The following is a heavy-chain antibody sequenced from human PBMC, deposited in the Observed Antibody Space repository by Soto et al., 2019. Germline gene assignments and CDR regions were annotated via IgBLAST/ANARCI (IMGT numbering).Heavy chain of an antibody. CDR2: IDWDGDE. J-gene: IGHJ5*01. D-gene: IGHD3-3*01. V-gene: IGHV2-70*01. CDR1: GFSLSSIGMC. Sequence: GSGPTLVNPTQTLTLTCTFSGFSLSSIGMCVSWIRQPPGKALEWLALIDWDGDEYYSTSLETRLTISKDTSKNQVVLTMSNMDPVDTAPYYCARSITRSGFFNWFDSWGQGTLVTVSS. CDR3: ARSITRSGFFNWFDS.